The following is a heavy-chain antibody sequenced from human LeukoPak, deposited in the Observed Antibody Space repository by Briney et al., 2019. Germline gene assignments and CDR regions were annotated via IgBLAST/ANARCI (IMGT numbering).Heavy chain of an antibody. V-gene: IGHV1-69*13. CDR1: GGTFSSYA. J-gene: IGHJ5*02. CDR2: IIPIFGTA. CDR3: ARSNSMVRGVIWKNWFDP. D-gene: IGHD3-10*01. Sequence: GASAKVSCKASGGTFSSYAISWVRQAPGQGLEWMGGIIPIFGTANYAQKFQGRVTITADESTSTAYMELSSLRSEDTAVYYCARSNSMVRGVIWKNWFDPWGQGTLVTVSS.